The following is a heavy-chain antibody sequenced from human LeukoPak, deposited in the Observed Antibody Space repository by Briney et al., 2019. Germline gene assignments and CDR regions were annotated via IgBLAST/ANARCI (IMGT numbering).Heavy chain of an antibody. CDR3: SRVSTTDDH. Sequence: LVWVSRINSDGRSAVYADSVKGRFTVSRDNAKNTLYLQMNSLRAEDTAVYYCSRVSTTDDHWGQGTLVTVSS. V-gene: IGHV3-74*01. CDR2: INSDGRSA. J-gene: IGHJ4*02. D-gene: IGHD2/OR15-2a*01.